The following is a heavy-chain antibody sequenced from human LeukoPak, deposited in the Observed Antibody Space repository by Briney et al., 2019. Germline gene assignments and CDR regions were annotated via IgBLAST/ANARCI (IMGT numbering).Heavy chain of an antibody. J-gene: IGHJ4*02. V-gene: IGHV3-48*02. CDR2: ITSSSTI. CDR3: TRDPNALDY. CDR1: GFTLSSYS. Sequence: NPGGSLRLSCAASGFTLSSYSMNWVRQAPGKGLEWISYITSSSTIHYADSVRGRFTISRDNAKNSLYLQMNSLRDEDTAVYYCTRDPNALDYWGQGTLVTVSS.